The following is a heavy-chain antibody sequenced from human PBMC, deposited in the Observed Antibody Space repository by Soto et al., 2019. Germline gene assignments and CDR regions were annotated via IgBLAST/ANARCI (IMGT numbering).Heavy chain of an antibody. J-gene: IGHJ4*02. CDR2: IYSDGST. D-gene: IGHD6-13*01. CDR3: ARDLGSPDDY. Sequence: GGSLRLSCAASGFTVRSKHMGWVRQAPGKGLEWVSVIYSDGSTYYADSVKGRFTISRDNSKNTVHLQMNSLRAEDTAVYHCARDLGSPDDYWGQGTLVTVPS. V-gene: IGHV3-53*01. CDR1: GFTVRSKH.